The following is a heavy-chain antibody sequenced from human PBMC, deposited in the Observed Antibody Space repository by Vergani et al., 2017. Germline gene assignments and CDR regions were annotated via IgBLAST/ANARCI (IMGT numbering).Heavy chain of an antibody. V-gene: IGHV4-61*02. J-gene: IGHJ4*02. D-gene: IGHD2-15*01. CDR2: IHTGRST. CDR3: ARSRPYCSSGSCPAI. CDR1: GESIRSGSHY. Sequence: QVKLQESGPGLLKPSQTLSLTCTVSGESIRSGSHYWSWIRQPAGKGPEWIGHIHTGRSTDLNPSFKSRVSISVDTSKSQFSLKLNSVTVADTAVYYCARSRPYCSSGSCPAIWGQGTLGTVSS.